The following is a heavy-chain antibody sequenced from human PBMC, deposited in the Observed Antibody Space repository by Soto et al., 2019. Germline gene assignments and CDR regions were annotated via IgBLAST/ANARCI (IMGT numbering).Heavy chain of an antibody. CDR2: IKQDGSEK. D-gene: IGHD2-15*01. Sequence: GSLRLSCAASGFTFSSYWMSWVRQAPGKGLEWVANIKQDGSEKYYVDSVKGRFTISRDNAKNSLYLQMNSLRAEDTAVYYCAFPLGYCSGGSCYGVDYWGQGTLVTVSS. J-gene: IGHJ4*02. CDR3: AFPLGYCSGGSCYGVDY. CDR1: GFTFSSYW. V-gene: IGHV3-7*01.